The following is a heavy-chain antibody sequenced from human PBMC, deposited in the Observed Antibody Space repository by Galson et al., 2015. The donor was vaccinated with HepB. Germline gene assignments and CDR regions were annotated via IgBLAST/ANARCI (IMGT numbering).Heavy chain of an antibody. CDR2: ISWNSGSI. D-gene: IGHD5-24*01. CDR1: GFTFDDYA. CDR3: AREGEMATIG. Sequence: YLRLSCAASGFTFDDYAMHWVRQAPGKGLEWVSGISWNSGSIGYADSVEGRFTISRDNAKNSLYLQMNSLRVEEPAVYYCAREGEMATIGWGQGTLVTVSS. V-gene: IGHV3-9*01. J-gene: IGHJ4*02.